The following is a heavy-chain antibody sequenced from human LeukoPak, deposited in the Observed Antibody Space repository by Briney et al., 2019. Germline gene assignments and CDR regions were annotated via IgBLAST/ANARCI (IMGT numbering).Heavy chain of an antibody. V-gene: IGHV3-30*18. Sequence: GGSLRLSCAASGFTFSSYGMHWVRQAPGKGLEWVAVISYNGSNKYYADSVKGRFTISRDNSKNTLYLQMNSLRAEDTAVYYCAKAGGYGSGTVLDYWGQGTLVTVSS. CDR1: GFTFSSYG. J-gene: IGHJ4*02. CDR2: ISYNGSNK. D-gene: IGHD3-10*01. CDR3: AKAGGYGSGTVLDY.